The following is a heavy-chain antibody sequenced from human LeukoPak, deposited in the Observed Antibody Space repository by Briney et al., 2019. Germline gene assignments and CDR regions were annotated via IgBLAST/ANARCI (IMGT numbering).Heavy chain of an antibody. Sequence: ASVKVSCKASGYTFTGYYIHWVRQAPGHGLEWMGWINPNSGGTNYAQKFQGRVTMTRDTSISTAYMELSRLRSDDTAVYYCATPPIPDSSGRGGDSWGQGALVTVSS. CDR3: ATPPIPDSSGRGGDS. J-gene: IGHJ4*02. CDR2: INPNSGGT. D-gene: IGHD3-22*01. CDR1: GYTFTGYY. V-gene: IGHV1-2*02.